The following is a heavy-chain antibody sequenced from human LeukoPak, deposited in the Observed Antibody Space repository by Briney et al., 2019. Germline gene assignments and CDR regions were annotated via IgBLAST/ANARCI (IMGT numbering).Heavy chain of an antibody. CDR2: IIPIFGTA. V-gene: IGHV1-69*06. CDR3: ARGRFRDIVVVPAAMGY. D-gene: IGHD2-2*01. Sequence: SVKVSCKASGGTFSSYAISWVRQAPGQGLEWMGGIIPIFGTANYAQKFQGRVTITADKSTSTAYMELSSLRSEDTAVYYCARGRFRDIVVVPAAMGYWGQGTLVAVSS. CDR1: GGTFSSYA. J-gene: IGHJ4*02.